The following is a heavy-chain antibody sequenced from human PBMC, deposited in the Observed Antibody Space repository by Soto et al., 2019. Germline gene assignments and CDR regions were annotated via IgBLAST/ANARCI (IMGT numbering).Heavy chain of an antibody. Sequence: GGSLRLSCAASGFTSSDYYMSWIRQAPGKGLEWVSYISSSSSYTNYADSVKGRFTISRDNAKNSLYLQMNSLRAEDTAVYYCARTPDCTNGVCSAGFDYWGQGTLVTVSS. CDR2: ISSSSSYT. CDR1: GFTSSDYY. CDR3: ARTPDCTNGVCSAGFDY. V-gene: IGHV3-11*06. J-gene: IGHJ4*02. D-gene: IGHD2-8*01.